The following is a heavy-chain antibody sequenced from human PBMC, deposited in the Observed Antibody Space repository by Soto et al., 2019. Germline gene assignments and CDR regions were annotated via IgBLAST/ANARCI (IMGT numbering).Heavy chain of an antibody. CDR2: IYYSGST. D-gene: IGHD3-22*01. CDR3: ARGQMDSSGYFNWFDP. V-gene: IGHV4-31*03. Sequence: KPSETLSLTCTVSGGSISSGGYYWSWIRQHPGKGLEWIGYIYYSGSTYYNPSLKSRVTISVDTSKNQFSLKLSSVTAADTAVYYCARGQMDSSGYFNWFDPWGQGTLVTVSS. J-gene: IGHJ5*02. CDR1: GGSISSGGYY.